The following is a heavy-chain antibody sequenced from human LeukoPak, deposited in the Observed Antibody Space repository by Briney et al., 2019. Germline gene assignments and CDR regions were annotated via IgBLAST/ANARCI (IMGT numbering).Heavy chain of an antibody. V-gene: IGHV4-59*01. Sequence: SETLSLTCTVSGGSISSYYWSWIRQPPGKGLEWIGYIYYSGSTNYNPSLKSRVTISVDTSKNQFSLKLSSVTAADTAVYYCARVPIIAAAGTHYYYYGMDVWGQGTTVTVSS. D-gene: IGHD6-13*01. CDR1: GGSISSYY. CDR3: ARVPIIAAAGTHYYYYGMDV. J-gene: IGHJ6*02. CDR2: IYYSGST.